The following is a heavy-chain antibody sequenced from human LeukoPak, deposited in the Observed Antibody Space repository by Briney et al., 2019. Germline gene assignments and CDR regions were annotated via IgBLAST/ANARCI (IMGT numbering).Heavy chain of an antibody. Sequence: GGSLRLSCAASGFTFSSFGMHWVRQAPGKGLEWVAFISYGGSNKYYADSVKGRFTISRDNSENTLYLQMNSLRPEDTAVYYCAKVIRDDILTGFDYWGQGTLVTVSS. CDR2: ISYGGSNK. J-gene: IGHJ4*02. CDR3: AKVIRDDILTGFDY. D-gene: IGHD3-9*01. CDR1: GFTFSSFG. V-gene: IGHV3-30*18.